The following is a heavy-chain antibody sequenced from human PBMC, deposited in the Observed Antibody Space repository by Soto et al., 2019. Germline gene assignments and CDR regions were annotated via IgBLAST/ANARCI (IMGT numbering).Heavy chain of an antibody. V-gene: IGHV3-23*01. CDR2: ISGSGANT. Sequence: AGGSLRLSCAASGFTFSGYAMTWVRQAPGKGLEWVSSISGSGANTYYADSVKGRFTISRDNSKNTLSLQMNSLRADDTAVYYCAKSPDFYYYGMDVWGQGTTVTVSS. CDR3: AKSPDFYYYGMDV. CDR1: GFTFSGYA. J-gene: IGHJ6*02.